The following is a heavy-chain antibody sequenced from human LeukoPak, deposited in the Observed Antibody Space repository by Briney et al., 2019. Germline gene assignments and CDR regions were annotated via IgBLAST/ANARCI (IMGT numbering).Heavy chain of an antibody. CDR1: GFTFSSYA. Sequence: GGSLRLSCAASGFTFSSYAMGWVRQAPGKGLEWVSAISATGGSTFYADSVKGRFTISRDNSKNTLYLQMNSVRAEDTAVYYCAKEEYYYDSSGPTAGGQGTLVTVSS. J-gene: IGHJ4*02. V-gene: IGHV3-23*01. D-gene: IGHD3-22*01. CDR2: ISATGGST. CDR3: AKEEYYYDSSGPTA.